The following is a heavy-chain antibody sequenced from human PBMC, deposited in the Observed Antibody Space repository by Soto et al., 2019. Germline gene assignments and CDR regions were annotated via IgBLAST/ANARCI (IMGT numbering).Heavy chain of an antibody. D-gene: IGHD2-2*01. V-gene: IGHV4-30-4*01. CDR3: ASGSGYCSSTSCHRGPGMDV. Sequence: QVQLQESGPGLVKPSQTLSLTCTVSGGSISSGDYYWSWIRQPPGKGLEWIGYIYYSGSTYSNPSLKSRVTISVDTSKNQFSLKLSSVTAADTAVYYCASGSGYCSSTSCHRGPGMDVWGQGTTVTVSS. CDR1: GGSISSGDYY. CDR2: IYYSGST. J-gene: IGHJ6*02.